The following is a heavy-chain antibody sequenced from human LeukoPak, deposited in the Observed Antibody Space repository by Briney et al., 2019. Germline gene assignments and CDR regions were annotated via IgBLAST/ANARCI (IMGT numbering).Heavy chain of an antibody. Sequence: SVKVSCKASGFTFTSSAMQWVRQARGQRLEWIGWIVVGSGNTNYAQKFQERVTITRDMSTSTAYMELSSLRSEDTAVYHCAADRGTMVRGVIHYYYGMDVWGQGTTVTVSS. CDR2: IVVGSGNT. D-gene: IGHD3-10*01. J-gene: IGHJ6*02. CDR1: GFTFTSSA. V-gene: IGHV1-58*02. CDR3: AADRGTMVRGVIHYYYGMDV.